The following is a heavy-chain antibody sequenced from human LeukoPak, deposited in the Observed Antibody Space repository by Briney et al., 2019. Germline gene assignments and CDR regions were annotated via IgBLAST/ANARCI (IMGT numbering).Heavy chain of an antibody. CDR2: VSSSSSYI. CDR1: GFTFSSYD. Sequence: GSLRLSCAASGFTFSSYDMNWVRQAPGKGLEWVSYVSSSSSYIYYADSVKGRFTISRDNAKNSLYLQMNSLRAEDTAVYYCARVDAFDLWGQGTMVTVSS. V-gene: IGHV3-21*01. J-gene: IGHJ3*01. CDR3: ARVDAFDL.